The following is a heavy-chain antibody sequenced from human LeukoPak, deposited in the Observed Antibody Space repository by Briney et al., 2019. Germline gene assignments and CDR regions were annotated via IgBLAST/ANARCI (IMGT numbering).Heavy chain of an antibody. CDR2: VHYSGST. CDR3: ARERSPTIFGVVITIPYYYYYGMDV. CDR1: GGSISSDY. J-gene: IGHJ6*02. Sequence: SETLSLTCSVSGGSISSDYWGWIRQPPGKGLEWIAYVHYSGSTSYNPSLKSRVTISIDTSKNQFSLKLSSVTAADTAVYYCARERSPTIFGVVITIPYYYYYGMDVWGQGTTVTVSS. V-gene: IGHV4-59*01. D-gene: IGHD3-3*01.